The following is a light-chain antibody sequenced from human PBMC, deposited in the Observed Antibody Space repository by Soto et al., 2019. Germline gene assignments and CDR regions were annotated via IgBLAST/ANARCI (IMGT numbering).Light chain of an antibody. CDR1: QSISSW. CDR2: DAS. J-gene: IGKJ1*01. V-gene: IGKV1-5*01. CDR3: QQYNSYSWT. Sequence: DIQMTQSPSTLSASGGDIVTITCRASQSISSWLAWYQQKTGKAPKLLIYDASSLESGVPSRFSGSGSGTEFTLPISSLQPDDFATYYCQQYNSYSWTFGQGTKVDIK.